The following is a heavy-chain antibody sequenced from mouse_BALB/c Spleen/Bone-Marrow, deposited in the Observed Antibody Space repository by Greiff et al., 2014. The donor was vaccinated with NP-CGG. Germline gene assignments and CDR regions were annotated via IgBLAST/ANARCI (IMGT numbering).Heavy chain of an antibody. CDR1: GLNIKDTY. CDR2: IYPGDGNT. V-gene: IGHV14-3*02. J-gene: IGHJ4*01. D-gene: IGHD2-1*01. Sequence: VQLQQSGAELVKLGALVKLSCTASGLNIKDTYMHWVKQRPEQGLEWIGWIYPGDGNTKYDQKFQGKATLTADKSSNTAYLQLSSLTSENSAVYFCARNGNYRYARDYWGQGTSVTVAS. CDR3: ARNGNYRYARDY.